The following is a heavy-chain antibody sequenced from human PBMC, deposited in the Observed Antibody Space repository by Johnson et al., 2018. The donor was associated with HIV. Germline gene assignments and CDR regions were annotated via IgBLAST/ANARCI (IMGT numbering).Heavy chain of an antibody. CDR2: MYSGGST. V-gene: IGHV3-66*02. D-gene: IGHD6-19*01. J-gene: IGHJ3*02. CDR1: GFTVSSNY. CDR3: AKALWLAEKFDAFDI. Sequence: VQLMESGGGLVQPGGSLRLSCAASGFTVSSNYMSWVRQAPGKGLEWVSVMYSGGSTYYADSVKGRFTISRDNFKNTLYLEMNSLRAEDTAVYYCAKALWLAEKFDAFDIWGQGTMVSVSS.